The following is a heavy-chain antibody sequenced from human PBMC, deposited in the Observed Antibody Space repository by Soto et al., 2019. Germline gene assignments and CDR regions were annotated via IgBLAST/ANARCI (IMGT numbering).Heavy chain of an antibody. CDR1: GGSISSSSW. V-gene: IGHV4-4*02. CDR3: TTSHAGELNN. J-gene: IGHJ4*02. Sequence: QVQLQESGPGLVKPSGTLSLTCAVSGGSISSSSWWTWVRKSPGKGLECIGELLEMGATNYNPSLKSRLTMSVDKSKNQVSLNLSSLTAADTAVYFCTTSHAGELNNWGQGTLVTVSS. D-gene: IGHD1-7*01. CDR2: LLEMGAT.